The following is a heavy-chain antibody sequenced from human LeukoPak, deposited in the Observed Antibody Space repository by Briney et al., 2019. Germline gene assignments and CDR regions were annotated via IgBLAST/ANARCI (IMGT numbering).Heavy chain of an antibody. CDR3: AGFTIFGVVNIDY. V-gene: IGHV4-30-2*01. Sequence: SETLSLTCAVSGGSISSGGYSWSWIRQPPGKGLEWIGYIYHSGSTNYNPSLKSRVTISVDTSKNQFSLKLSSVTAADTAVYYCAGFTIFGVVNIDYWGQGALVTVSS. CDR2: IYHSGST. D-gene: IGHD3-3*01. J-gene: IGHJ4*02. CDR1: GGSISSGGYS.